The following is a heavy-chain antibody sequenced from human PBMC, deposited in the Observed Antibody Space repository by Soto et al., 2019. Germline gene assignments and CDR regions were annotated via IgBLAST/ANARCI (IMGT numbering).Heavy chain of an antibody. J-gene: IGHJ5*02. CDR1: GFKFDDYS. D-gene: IGHD4-17*01. Sequence: PGGSLRLSCAASGFKFDDYSMRWVRQTPAKRLEWVSLISWDGSRTNYADSVRGRFTISRDSSKNSLYLQMNSLRTEDTGMYYCAAADYGDYPNWFDPWGQGTLVTVSS. V-gene: IGHV3-43*01. CDR3: AAADYGDYPNWFDP. CDR2: ISWDGSRT.